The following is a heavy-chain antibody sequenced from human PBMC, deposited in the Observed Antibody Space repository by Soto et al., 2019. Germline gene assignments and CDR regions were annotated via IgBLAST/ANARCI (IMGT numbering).Heavy chain of an antibody. J-gene: IGHJ4*02. Sequence: HPGGSLRLSCAASGFTFSSYGMHWVRQAPGKGLEWVAVISYDGSNKYYADSVKGRFTISRDNSKNTLYLQMNSLRAEDTAVYYCAKGSDYDFWSGYTTYFDYWGQGTLVTVSS. CDR1: GFTFSSYG. CDR2: ISYDGSNK. D-gene: IGHD3-3*01. CDR3: AKGSDYDFWSGYTTYFDY. V-gene: IGHV3-30*18.